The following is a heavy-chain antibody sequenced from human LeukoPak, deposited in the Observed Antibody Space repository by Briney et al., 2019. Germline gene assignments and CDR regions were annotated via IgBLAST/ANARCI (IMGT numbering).Heavy chain of an antibody. J-gene: IGHJ4*02. CDR1: GYTFNDYY. V-gene: IGHV1-2*02. CDR2: INPNSGDT. Sequence: GASVKVSCKASGYTFNDYYLHWVRQAPGQGLEWMGWINPNSGDTNYAPNFQGRVTMTRDTSINTAYMEVTRLTSDDTAVYYCARGFGSSLFDYWGQGTLVTVSS. D-gene: IGHD6-13*01. CDR3: ARGFGSSLFDY.